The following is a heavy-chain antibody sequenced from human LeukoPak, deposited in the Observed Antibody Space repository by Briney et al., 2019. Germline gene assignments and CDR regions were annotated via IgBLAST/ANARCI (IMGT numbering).Heavy chain of an antibody. D-gene: IGHD2-2*01. J-gene: IGHJ4*02. CDR1: GFTFSSYW. V-gene: IGHV3-7*01. CDR3: ARDQGSTSCYDY. Sequence: GGSLRLSCAAPGFTFSSYWMSWVRQAPGKGLEWVANIKQDGSEKYYVDSVKGRFTISRDNAKNSLYLQMNSLRAEDTAVYYCARDQGSTSCYDYWGQGTLVTVSS. CDR2: IKQDGSEK.